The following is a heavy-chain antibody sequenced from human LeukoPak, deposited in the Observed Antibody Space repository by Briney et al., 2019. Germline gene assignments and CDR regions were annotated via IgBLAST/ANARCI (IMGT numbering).Heavy chain of an antibody. J-gene: IGHJ3*02. CDR2: INPNSGGT. V-gene: IGHV1-2*02. CDR3: ARIWFGESTDAFDI. CDR1: GYTFTGYY. D-gene: IGHD3-10*01. Sequence: ASVKVSCKASGYTFTGYYMHWVRQAPRQGLEWMGWINPNSGGTNYAQKFQGRVTMTTDTSTSTAYMELRSLRSDDTAVYYCARIWFGESTDAFDIWGQGTMVTVSS.